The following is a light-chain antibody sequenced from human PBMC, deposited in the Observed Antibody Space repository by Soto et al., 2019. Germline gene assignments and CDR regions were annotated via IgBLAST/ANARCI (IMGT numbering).Light chain of an antibody. J-gene: IGLJ3*02. Sequence: QSALTQPASVSGSPGQSISISCTGTSNDVGGYNYVSWYQQHPGKDPQLIIYEFSNRPSGVSNRVSGSKSGNTASLTISGLQADDEADYYCSSYRSSTSLATVFGGGTKLTVL. CDR3: SSYRSSTSLATV. CDR1: SNDVGGYNY. CDR2: EFS. V-gene: IGLV2-14*01.